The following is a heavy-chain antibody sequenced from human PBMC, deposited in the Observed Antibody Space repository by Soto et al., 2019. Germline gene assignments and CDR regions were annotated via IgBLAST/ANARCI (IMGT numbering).Heavy chain of an antibody. V-gene: IGHV1-8*01. Sequence: ASVKVSCKASGYTFTIHDIHWVRQAPGQGLEWMAGLNPHSGKAAYAQRFQGRLTMTGNASTSTAYMELSGLRSEDAAMYYCARVSSIAARRSYDSWGQGTLVTVSS. CDR1: GYTFTIHD. J-gene: IGHJ4*02. D-gene: IGHD6-6*01. CDR2: LNPHSGKA. CDR3: ARVSSIAARRSYDS.